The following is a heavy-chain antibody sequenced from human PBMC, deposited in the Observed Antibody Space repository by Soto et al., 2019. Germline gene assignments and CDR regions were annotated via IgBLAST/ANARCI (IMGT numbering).Heavy chain of an antibody. CDR1: GYTFSGYG. D-gene: IGHD6-19*01. CDR3: GRDGSGGKIDS. J-gene: IGHJ5*01. CDR2: ISAFNGNT. Sequence: QVQLVQSGAEVKKPGASVKVSCKTSGYTFSGYGINWVRQAPGRGLEWMGWISAFNGNTKYGQNIQGRVIITKDTTTSTAYMVLSSRGSDDSAVYCGGRDGSGGKIDSWGHGTMVIVSS. V-gene: IGHV1-18*01.